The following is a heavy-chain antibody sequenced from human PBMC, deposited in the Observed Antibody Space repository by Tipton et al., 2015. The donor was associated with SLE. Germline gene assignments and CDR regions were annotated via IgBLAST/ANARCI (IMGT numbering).Heavy chain of an antibody. Sequence: TLSLTCTVSGGSISNYYWNWIRQPPGKGLEWIGYIYYSGSTNYNPSLKSRVTISVDTSKNQFSLKLSSVTAADTAVYYCARDFCSGYGSFDSWGQGTLVTVSP. CDR1: GGSISNYY. V-gene: IGHV4-59*01. CDR3: ARDFCSGYGSFDS. CDR2: IYYSGST. J-gene: IGHJ4*02. D-gene: IGHD3-3*01.